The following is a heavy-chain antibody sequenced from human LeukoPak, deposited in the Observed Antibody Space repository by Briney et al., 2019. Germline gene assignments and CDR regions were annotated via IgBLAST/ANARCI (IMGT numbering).Heavy chain of an antibody. J-gene: IGHJ3*02. D-gene: IGHD2-2*03. V-gene: IGHV4-31*03. CDR3: ERVDADAFDI. CDR2: IYYSGST. Sequence: SETLSLTCTVSGGSISSGGYYWSWIRQHPGKGLEWIGYIYYSGSTYYNPSLKSRVTISVDTSKNQFSLKLSSVTAADTAVYYCERVDADAFDIWGQGTMVTVSS. CDR1: GGSISSGGYY.